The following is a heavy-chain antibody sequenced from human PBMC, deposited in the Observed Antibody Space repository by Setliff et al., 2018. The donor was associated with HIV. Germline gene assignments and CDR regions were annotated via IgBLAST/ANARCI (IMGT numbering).Heavy chain of an antibody. J-gene: IGHJ6*03. CDR1: GFSISSRYY. Sequence: SETLSLTCDVSGFSISSRYYWGWIRQSPGKGLEWIGRIYTSGSTNYNPSLKSRVTMSVDTSKNQFSLKLNSVTAADTAVYYCARVSKTYWYSIPRDYYHHMDVWGEGTTVTVSS. D-gene: IGHD2-8*02. CDR2: IYTSGST. V-gene: IGHV4-38-2*01. CDR3: ARVSKTYWYSIPRDYYHHMDV.